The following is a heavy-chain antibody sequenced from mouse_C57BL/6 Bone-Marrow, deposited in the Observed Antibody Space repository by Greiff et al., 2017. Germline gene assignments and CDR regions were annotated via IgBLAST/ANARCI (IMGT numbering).Heavy chain of an antibody. CDR1: GYTFTSYG. D-gene: IGHD1-1*01. J-gene: IGHJ1*03. Sequence: QVQLQQSGAELARPGASVKLSCKASGYTFTSYGISWVKQRPGQGLEWIGEIYPRSGNTYYNEKFKGKATLTADKSSSTAYMELRSLTSEDSAVYFCARSVFITTVVAHWYFDVWGTGTTVTVSS. CDR2: IYPRSGNT. V-gene: IGHV1-81*01. CDR3: ARSVFITTVVAHWYFDV.